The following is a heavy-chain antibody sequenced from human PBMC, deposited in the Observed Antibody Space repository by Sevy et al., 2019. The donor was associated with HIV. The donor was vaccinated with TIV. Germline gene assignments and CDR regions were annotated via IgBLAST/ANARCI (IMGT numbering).Heavy chain of an antibody. Sequence: SETLSLTCTVSGGSISVYYWSWIRQPPGKGLEYIGYIYYTGTTNYNPSLKSRVTMSVDTSKNQFPLKLTSVTAADTAVYYCARAPPVRSGDDSLNWFDPWGQGTLVTVSS. CDR1: GGSISVYY. J-gene: IGHJ5*02. CDR3: ARAPPVRSGDDSLNWFDP. D-gene: IGHD5-12*01. CDR2: IYYTGTT. V-gene: IGHV4-59*12.